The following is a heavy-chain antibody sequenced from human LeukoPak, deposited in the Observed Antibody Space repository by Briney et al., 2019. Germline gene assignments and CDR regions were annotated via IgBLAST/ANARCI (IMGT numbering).Heavy chain of an antibody. CDR1: GGSFSSGDYY. D-gene: IGHD6-19*01. Sequence: PSETLSLTCTVSGGSFSSGDYYWSWIRQPPGKGLEWIGYIYYSGSTYYNPSLKSRVTISVDTSKNQFSLKLSSVTAADTAVYYCAMDSGWLIDAFDIWGQGTMVTVSS. CDR3: AMDSGWLIDAFDI. J-gene: IGHJ3*02. CDR2: IYYSGST. V-gene: IGHV4-30-4*08.